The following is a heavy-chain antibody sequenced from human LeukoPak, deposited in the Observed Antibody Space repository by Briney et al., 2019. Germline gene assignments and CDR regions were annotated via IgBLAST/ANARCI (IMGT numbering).Heavy chain of an antibody. CDR2: IYHSGAT. CDR1: GGSISNYY. V-gene: IGHV4-59*01. CDR3: ARKSPTSGSYGWYFDY. Sequence: PSETLSLTCTVSGGSISNYYWSWIRQPPGKGLEWIGYIYHSGATNYNPSLRSRVTTSVDTSNNQFSLNLRSVTAADTAIYYCARKSPTSGSYGWYFDYWGQGALVTVSS. D-gene: IGHD1-26*01. J-gene: IGHJ4*02.